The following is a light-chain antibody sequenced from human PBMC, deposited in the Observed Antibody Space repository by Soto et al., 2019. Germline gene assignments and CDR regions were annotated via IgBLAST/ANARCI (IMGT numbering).Light chain of an antibody. J-gene: IGKJ1*01. Sequence: EIVLTQSPATLSLSPGERVTLSCRASQSVQKYLAWYQQKPAQAPRLLIYEASNRATGIPARFSGSGSGTDFTLTISSLEPEDFAVYYCQQRSNWPPWTFGQGTKVEIK. CDR3: QQRSNWPPWT. V-gene: IGKV3-11*01. CDR1: QSVQKY. CDR2: EAS.